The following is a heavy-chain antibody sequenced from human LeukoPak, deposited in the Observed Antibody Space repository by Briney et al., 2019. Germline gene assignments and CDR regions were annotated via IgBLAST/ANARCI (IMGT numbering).Heavy chain of an antibody. J-gene: IGHJ6*02. CDR2: INPNSGGT. Sequence: ASVKVSCKASGYTFTGYYMHWVRQAPGQGLEWMGWINPNSGGTNYAQKFQGRVTMTRDTSISTAYMELSRLRSDDTAVYYCAREDDYYGSGSYYKDGYYYYYGMDVWGQGTTVTVPS. CDR1: GYTFTGYY. V-gene: IGHV1-2*02. D-gene: IGHD3-10*01. CDR3: AREDDYYGSGSYYKDGYYYYYGMDV.